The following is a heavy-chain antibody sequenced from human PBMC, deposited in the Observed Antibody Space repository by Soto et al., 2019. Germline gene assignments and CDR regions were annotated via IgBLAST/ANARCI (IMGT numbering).Heavy chain of an antibody. Sequence: SETLSLTCAVYGGSFSGYYWSWIRQPPGKGLDWIGEINHSGSTNYNPSLKSRVTISVDTSKSQFSLKLSSVTAADTAVYYCARGGKYSSSWYSGIGYYYYYGMDVWGQGTTVT. D-gene: IGHD6-13*01. CDR2: INHSGST. J-gene: IGHJ6*02. CDR1: GGSFSGYY. V-gene: IGHV4-34*01. CDR3: ARGGKYSSSWYSGIGYYYYYGMDV.